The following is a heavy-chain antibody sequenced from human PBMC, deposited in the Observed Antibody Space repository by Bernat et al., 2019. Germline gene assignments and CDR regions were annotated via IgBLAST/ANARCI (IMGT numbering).Heavy chain of an antibody. Sequence: EVHLEESGGGLVQPGGSLRLSCAASGFTVSSSYMTWVRQAPGKGLEWVSVIYSTGRTYYADYVRGRVTLSRDSTKNTLFLQMSSLRAEDTVVYYCTREPGGTVTTGAWGQGTLFSRSS. J-gene: IGHJ1*01. V-gene: IGHV3-66*01. D-gene: IGHD4-17*01. CDR1: GFTVSSSY. CDR2: IYSTGRT. CDR3: TREPGGTVTTGA.